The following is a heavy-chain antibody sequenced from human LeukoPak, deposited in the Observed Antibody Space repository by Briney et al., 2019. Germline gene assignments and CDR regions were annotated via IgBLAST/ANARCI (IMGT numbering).Heavy chain of an antibody. CDR2: ISAYNGKT. V-gene: IGHV1-18*04. Sequence: ASVKVSCKASGYSFTSYGFSWVRQAPGQGLEWMGWISAYNGKTNYARNLQGRVTMTRDTSTSTAHMELRSLRSDDTAVYYYARDSVGIVDSGFFDYWGQGTLVTVSS. D-gene: IGHD3-16*02. CDR3: ARDSVGIVDSGFFDY. CDR1: GYSFTSYG. J-gene: IGHJ4*02.